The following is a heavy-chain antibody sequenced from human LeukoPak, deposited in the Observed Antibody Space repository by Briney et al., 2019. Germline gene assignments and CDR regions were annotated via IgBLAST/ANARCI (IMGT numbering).Heavy chain of an antibody. CDR2: LDSGGSA. D-gene: IGHD2-15*01. CDR3: ARDHVVASGAVAY. V-gene: IGHV3-53*01. CDR1: GFTVSDNY. Sequence: GGSLRLSCAASGFTVSDNYMSWFRQAPGKGLEWLSVLDSGGSAIYADSVRGRSTISRGNSKNTLHLQMDSLTIEDSALYYCARDHVVASGAVAYWGQGTLVTVSS. J-gene: IGHJ4*02.